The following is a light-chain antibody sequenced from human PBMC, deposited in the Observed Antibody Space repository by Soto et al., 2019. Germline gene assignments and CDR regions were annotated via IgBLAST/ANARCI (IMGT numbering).Light chain of an antibody. CDR1: QNIGGQ. Sequence: EIVMTQSPATLSVSPGERATLSCRASQNIGGQLAWYQQKPGQTPRLLIYGAFTRATGFSGRFSGSGSGTDFTLTISNLQSEDFAAYYCQQYHDWPLTFGGGTKVEIK. CDR2: GAF. V-gene: IGKV3D-15*01. CDR3: QQYHDWPLT. J-gene: IGKJ4*01.